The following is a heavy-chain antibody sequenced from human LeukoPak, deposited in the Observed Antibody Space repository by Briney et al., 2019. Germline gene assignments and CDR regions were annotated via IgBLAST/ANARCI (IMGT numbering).Heavy chain of an antibody. Sequence: GGSLRLSCAASGFTVSTNYLSWVRQPPGKGLEWVSVIYSGGGTYYADSVKGRFTISRDNSKNTLYLQMNSLTAEDTAVYYCAREVTTGHGINDQGLDYWGRGTLVTVSS. V-gene: IGHV3-66*01. J-gene: IGHJ4*02. CDR3: AREVTTGHGINDQGLDY. CDR1: GFTVSTNY. CDR2: IYSGGGT. D-gene: IGHD4-17*01.